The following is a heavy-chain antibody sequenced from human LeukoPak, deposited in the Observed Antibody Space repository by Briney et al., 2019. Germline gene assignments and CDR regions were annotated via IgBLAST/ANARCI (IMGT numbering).Heavy chain of an antibody. CDR3: ARVAAVAGYAFDY. CDR2: IKFDGSSA. V-gene: IGHV3-74*01. D-gene: IGHD6-19*01. Sequence: GGSLRLSCAASGFTFSSYWMHWVRQAPGKGLVWVSRIKFDGSSAAYADSVKGRFTISRDNGKNTVYLQMNSLRAEDTAVYYCARVAAVAGYAFDYWGQGTLVTVSS. J-gene: IGHJ4*02. CDR1: GFTFSSYW.